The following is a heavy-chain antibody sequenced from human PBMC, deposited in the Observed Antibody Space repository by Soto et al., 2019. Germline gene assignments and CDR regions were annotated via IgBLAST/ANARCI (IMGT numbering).Heavy chain of an antibody. Sequence: GGSLRLSCAASGFTFSSYAMSWVRQAPGKGLEWVSAISGSGGSTYYADSVKGRFTISRDNSKNTLYLQMNSLRAEDTAVYYCAKGECSGGSCYPNWFDPWGQGTLVTVSS. CDR3: AKGECSGGSCYPNWFDP. CDR1: GFTFSSYA. V-gene: IGHV3-23*01. CDR2: ISGSGGST. D-gene: IGHD2-15*01. J-gene: IGHJ5*02.